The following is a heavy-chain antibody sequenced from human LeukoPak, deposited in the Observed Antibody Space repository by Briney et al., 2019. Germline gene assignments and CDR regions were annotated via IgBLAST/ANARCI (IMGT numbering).Heavy chain of an antibody. Sequence: GGSLRLSCAASGFTFSTYAMNWVRPAPGKGLEWVSGISGSGGTTYYADSVKGRFTISRDNSKNTLYLQVNYLRAEDTALYYCAKNIAAPTTPFDYWGQGTLVTVSS. CDR2: ISGSGGTT. V-gene: IGHV3-23*01. CDR3: AKNIAAPTTPFDY. D-gene: IGHD6-13*01. CDR1: GFTFSTYA. J-gene: IGHJ4*02.